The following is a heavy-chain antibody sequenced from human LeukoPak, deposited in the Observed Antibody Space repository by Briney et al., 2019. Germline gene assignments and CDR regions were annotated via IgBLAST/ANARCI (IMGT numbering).Heavy chain of an antibody. CDR2: IYPGDSDT. V-gene: IGHV5-51*01. CDR3: ARGDVLYYYDSSGYYGLFDY. CDR1: GYSFTSYW. D-gene: IGHD3-22*01. Sequence: GESLKISCKGSGYSFTSYWIGWVRQMPGKGLEWMGIIYPGDSDTRYSPSFQGQVTISADKSISTAYLQWSSLKASDTAMYYCARGDVLYYYDSSGYYGLFDYWGQGTLVTVSS. J-gene: IGHJ4*02.